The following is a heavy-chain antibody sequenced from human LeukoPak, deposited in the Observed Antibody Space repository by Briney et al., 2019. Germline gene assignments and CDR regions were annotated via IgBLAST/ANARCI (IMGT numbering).Heavy chain of an antibody. CDR3: AKLSASSSSDPNDY. Sequence: GGSLRLSCAASGFTFSSYAMSWVRQAPGKGLEWVSAISGSGGSTYYADSVKGRFTISRDNSKNTLYLQMNSLRAEDTAVCYCAKLSASSSSDPNDYWGQGTLVTVSS. J-gene: IGHJ4*02. CDR1: GFTFSSYA. D-gene: IGHD6-6*01. CDR2: ISGSGGST. V-gene: IGHV3-23*01.